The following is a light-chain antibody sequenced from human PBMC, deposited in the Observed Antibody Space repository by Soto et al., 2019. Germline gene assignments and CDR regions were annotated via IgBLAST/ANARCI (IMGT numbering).Light chain of an antibody. CDR1: SANIGNNF. CDR2: STD. Sequence: QSVLTQPPSASGTPGQRVIISCSGTSANIGNNFVCWYQHHPGMAPKLLIYSTDQRPSGVPDRFSGSKSGTSASLAISGLRSEDEADYYCVAWDDSLSGLVFGTGTKVTVL. J-gene: IGLJ1*01. V-gene: IGLV1-47*02. CDR3: VAWDDSLSGLV.